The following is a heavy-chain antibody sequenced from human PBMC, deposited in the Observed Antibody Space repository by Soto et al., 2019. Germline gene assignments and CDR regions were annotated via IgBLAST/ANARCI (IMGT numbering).Heavy chain of an antibody. D-gene: IGHD2-21*01. Sequence: KPSETLSLTCAVYGASLSDNYCNWLRQPPGKGHEWIGEINHSGNTNYNQSLRSRVTISIDTSTNQLSLNLRSVSAADTSVSYSGRGRGEFDAWGQGTPVTVSS. CDR2: INHSGNT. V-gene: IGHV4-34*01. J-gene: IGHJ5*02. CDR3: GRGRGEFDA. CDR1: GASLSDNY.